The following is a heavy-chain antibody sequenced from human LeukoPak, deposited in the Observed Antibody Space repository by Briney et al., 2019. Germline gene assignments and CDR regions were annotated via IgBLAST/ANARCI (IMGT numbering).Heavy chain of an antibody. J-gene: IGHJ4*02. CDR1: GFTFSSYG. CDR3: ARELDYDILTPLDY. V-gene: IGHV3-33*01. Sequence: GRSLSLSCAASGFTFSSYGMHWVRKAPAKGLEWVAVIWYDGSNKYYADSVKGRFTISRVNSKNTLYLQMNSLRAEDTAVYYCARELDYDILTPLDYWGQGTLVTVSS. D-gene: IGHD3-9*01. CDR2: IWYDGSNK.